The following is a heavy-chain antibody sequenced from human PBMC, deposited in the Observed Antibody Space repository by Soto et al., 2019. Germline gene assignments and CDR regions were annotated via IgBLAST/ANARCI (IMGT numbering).Heavy chain of an antibody. D-gene: IGHD2-8*01. J-gene: IGHJ3*02. CDR3: AKDIVLMVYAQPDAFDI. Sequence: GGSLRLSCAASGFTFSSYAMSWVRQAPGKGLEWVSAISGSGGSTYYADSVKGRFTISRDNSKNTLYLQMNSLRAEDTAVYYCAKDIVLMVYAQPDAFDIWGQGTMVTVSS. CDR2: ISGSGGST. V-gene: IGHV3-23*01. CDR1: GFTFSSYA.